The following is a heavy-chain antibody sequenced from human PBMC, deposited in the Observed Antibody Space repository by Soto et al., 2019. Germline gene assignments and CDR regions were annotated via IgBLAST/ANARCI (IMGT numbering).Heavy chain of an antibody. CDR2: ISAYNGNT. J-gene: IGHJ4*02. CDR1: GYTFTSYG. Sequence: GASVKVSCKASGYTFTSYGISWVRQAPGQGLEWMGWISAYNGNTNYAQKLQGRVTMTTDTSTSTAYMELRSLRSDDTAVYYCARDRDYSSSSKRSFIFDYWGQGALVTVSS. V-gene: IGHV1-18*01. CDR3: ARDRDYSSSSKRSFIFDY. D-gene: IGHD6-6*01.